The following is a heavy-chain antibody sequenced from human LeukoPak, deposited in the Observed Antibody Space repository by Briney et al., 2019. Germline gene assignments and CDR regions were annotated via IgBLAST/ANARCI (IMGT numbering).Heavy chain of an antibody. J-gene: IGHJ5*02. CDR3: AREGTLQPAYYYDSSGFDP. CDR2: IYTSGST. Sequence: SETLSLTCTVSGGSISSYYWSWIRQPAGKGLEWIGRIYTSGSTNYNPSLKSRVTMSVDMSKNQFSLKLSSVTAADTAVYYCAREGTLQPAYYYDSSGFDPWGQGTLVTVSS. CDR1: GGSISSYY. D-gene: IGHD3-22*01. V-gene: IGHV4-4*07.